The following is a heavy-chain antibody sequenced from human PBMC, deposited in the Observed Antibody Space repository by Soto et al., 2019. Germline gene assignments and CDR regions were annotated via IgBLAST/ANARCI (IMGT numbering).Heavy chain of an antibody. CDR3: SRDLISSFDALDI. V-gene: IGHV3-33*01. J-gene: IGHJ3*02. D-gene: IGHD6-13*01. Sequence: QVQLVESGGGVVQPGRSLRLSCAASGFTFSRFGMHWVRQAPGKGLEWVAGVWCDGSDKYYADSVKGRFTISRDNAKNTLYRQMNSLRAEDTAMYYCSRDLISSFDALDIWAQGTMVTVAS. CDR2: VWCDGSDK. CDR1: GFTFSRFG.